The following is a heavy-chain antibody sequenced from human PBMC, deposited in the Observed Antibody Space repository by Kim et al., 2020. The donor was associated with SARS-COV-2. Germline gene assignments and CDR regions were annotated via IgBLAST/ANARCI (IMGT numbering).Heavy chain of an antibody. Sequence: ASVKVSCKASGYTFTNYYMHWLRQAPGQGFEWMGIINPKGYSPNYAQKFQGRVSMSRDTSTSTFYMELSRLRSEDTAVYYCARGGQNYYGSGSYYTNPDFWGQGTLVTVSS. CDR1: GYTFTNYY. D-gene: IGHD3-10*01. CDR2: INPKGYSP. V-gene: IGHV1-46*01. J-gene: IGHJ4*02. CDR3: ARGGQNYYGSGSYYTNPDF.